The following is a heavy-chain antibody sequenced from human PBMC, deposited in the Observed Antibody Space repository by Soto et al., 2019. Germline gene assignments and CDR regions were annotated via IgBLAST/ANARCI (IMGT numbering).Heavy chain of an antibody. CDR3: ARDSGDYGDMGNFDY. Sequence: EVQLVESGGGLVKPGGSLRLSCAASGFTFSSYSMNWVRQAPGKGLEWVSSISSSSSYIYYADSVKGRFTISRDNAKNSLYLQMNSLRAEDTAVYYCARDSGDYGDMGNFDYWGQGTLVTVSS. CDR2: ISSSSSYI. D-gene: IGHD4-17*01. CDR1: GFTFSSYS. V-gene: IGHV3-21*01. J-gene: IGHJ4*02.